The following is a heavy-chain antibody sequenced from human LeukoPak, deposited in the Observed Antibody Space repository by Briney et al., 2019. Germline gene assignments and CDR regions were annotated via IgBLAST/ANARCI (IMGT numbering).Heavy chain of an antibody. CDR2: INPSGGST. CDR1: GYTFTSYY. D-gene: IGHD2-2*01. J-gene: IGHJ4*02. V-gene: IGHV1-46*01. Sequence: ASVKVSCKASGYTFTSYYMHWVRQAPGQGLEWMGIINPSGGSTSYAQKFQGRVTMTRDTSTSTVYMELSSLRSEDTAVYYCARDIGDIVVVPGATFDYWGQGTLVTVSS. CDR3: ARDIGDIVVVPGATFDY.